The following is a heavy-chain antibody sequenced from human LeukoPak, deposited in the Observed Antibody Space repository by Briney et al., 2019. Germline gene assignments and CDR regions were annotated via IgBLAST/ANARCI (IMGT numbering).Heavy chain of an antibody. CDR1: GFRFSSYW. J-gene: IGHJ5*02. D-gene: IGHD3-22*01. Sequence: EGSLRLSCAASGFRFSSYWMHWVRQAPGKGLEWVANIKEDGSDKYYVDSVKGRFTISRDNAKNSLDLQMNSLRAEDTAVYYCAREKAYYESGGYFRFDPWGQGTLVTVSA. V-gene: IGHV3-7*01. CDR3: AREKAYYESGGYFRFDP. CDR2: IKEDGSDK.